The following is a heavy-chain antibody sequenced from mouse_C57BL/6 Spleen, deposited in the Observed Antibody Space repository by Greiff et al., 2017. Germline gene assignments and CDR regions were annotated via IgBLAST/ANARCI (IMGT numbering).Heavy chain of an antibody. V-gene: IGHV5-6*01. CDR3: ARHYGNRYFDV. J-gene: IGHJ1*03. CDR1: GFTFSSYG. D-gene: IGHD2-1*01. CDR2: ISSGGSYT. Sequence: EVQLVESGGDLVKPGGSLKLSCAASGFTFSSYGMSWVRQTPDKRLEWVATISSGGSYTYYPDSVKGRFTISRDNAKNTLYLQRSSLKSEDTAMYYCARHYGNRYFDVWGTGTTVTVSS.